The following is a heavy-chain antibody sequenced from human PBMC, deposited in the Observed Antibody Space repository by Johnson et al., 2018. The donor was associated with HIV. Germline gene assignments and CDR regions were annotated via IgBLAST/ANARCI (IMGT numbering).Heavy chain of an antibody. CDR2: IKQDGSEK. CDR3: AKDAVGIGGGLGPEASDI. J-gene: IGHJ3*02. D-gene: IGHD2-15*01. Sequence: VQLVESWGGVVRPGGSLRLSCAASGFTFSSYWMSWVRQAPGKGLEWVANIKQDGSEKYYVDSVKGRFTISRDNVKNSLYLQMNSLRAEDTAVYYCAKDAVGIGGGLGPEASDIWGQGTGVTVSS. CDR1: GFTFSSYW. V-gene: IGHV3-7*01.